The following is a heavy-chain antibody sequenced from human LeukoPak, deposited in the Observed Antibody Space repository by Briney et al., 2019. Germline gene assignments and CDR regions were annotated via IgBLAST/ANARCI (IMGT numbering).Heavy chain of an antibody. CDR2: INPSGGST. D-gene: IGHD6-19*01. J-gene: IGHJ4*02. V-gene: IGHV1-46*01. CDR1: GYTFTSYY. Sequence: ASVKVSCKASGYTFTSYYMHWVRQAPGQGLEWMGIINPSGGSTSYAQKFQGRVTMTRDMSTSTDYMELSSLRSEDTAVYYCTRGGLAVAGRGDYWGQGTLVTVSS. CDR3: TRGGLAVAGRGDY.